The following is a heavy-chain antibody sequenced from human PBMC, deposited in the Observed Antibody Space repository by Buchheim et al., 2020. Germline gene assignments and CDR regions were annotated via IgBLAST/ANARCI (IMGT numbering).Heavy chain of an antibody. CDR3: TRTTVIEH. D-gene: IGHD1-14*01. CDR1: GFTFSSWA. J-gene: IGHJ4*02. V-gene: IGHV3-23*01. Sequence: EVQLLESGGGLVQPGGSLRLSCAASGFTFSSWAMTWVRQAPGKGLEWVSSFGTGGDTYYADSVKGRFTVSRDNSKHTLYLQLNSLRAEDTAMYYCTRTTVIEHWGQGTL. CDR2: SFGTGGDT.